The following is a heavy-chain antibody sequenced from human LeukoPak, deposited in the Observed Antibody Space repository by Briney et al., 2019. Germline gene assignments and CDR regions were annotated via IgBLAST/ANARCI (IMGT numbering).Heavy chain of an antibody. Sequence: GESLKISCKGSGYTFATYWIGWVRQLPGKSLEWMVIIYPGDSRTTYSPSFQGQVTISADKSIRTAYLQWNSLKASDTAIYYCVRHLSDITSCPNYWGPGTLITVAS. CDR2: IYPGDSRT. CDR1: GYTFATYW. D-gene: IGHD2-2*01. J-gene: IGHJ4*02. CDR3: VRHLSDITSCPNY. V-gene: IGHV5-51*01.